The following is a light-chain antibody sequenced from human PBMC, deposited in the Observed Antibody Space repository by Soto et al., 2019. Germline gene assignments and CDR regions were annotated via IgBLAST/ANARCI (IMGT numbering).Light chain of an antibody. J-gene: IGLJ1*01. CDR3: AAWDGSLNGHV. V-gene: IGLV1-44*01. CDR2: VTD. Sequence: QSVLTQSPSVSGTLGQGVTISCSGSTSNIGENTVGWFQQLPGTAPKVLIYVTDKRPSGVPDRFSGSKSGTSAYLAISGLQSEDEADYYCAAWDGSLNGHVFGTGTKLTVL. CDR1: TSNIGENT.